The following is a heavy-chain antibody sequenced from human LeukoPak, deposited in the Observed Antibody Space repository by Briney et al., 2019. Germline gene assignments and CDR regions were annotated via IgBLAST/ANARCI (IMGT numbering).Heavy chain of an antibody. Sequence: SETLSLTCTVSGGSISSYYWSWIRQPPGKGLEWIGYIYYSGSTNYNPSLKSRVTISVDTSKDQFSLKLSSVTAADTAVYYCARVGGWPNYYYYYMDVWGKGTTVTVSS. CDR2: IYYSGST. CDR1: GGSISSYY. J-gene: IGHJ6*03. CDR3: ARVGGWPNYYYYYMDV. D-gene: IGHD6-19*01. V-gene: IGHV4-59*01.